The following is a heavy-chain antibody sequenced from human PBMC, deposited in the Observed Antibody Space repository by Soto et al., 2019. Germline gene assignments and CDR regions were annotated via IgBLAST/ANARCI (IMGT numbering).Heavy chain of an antibody. CDR2: IYYSGST. CDR1: GGSISSYY. D-gene: IGHD3-10*01. V-gene: IGHV4-59*01. CDR3: AREIYGSGSSGWFDP. J-gene: IGHJ5*02. Sequence: SETLSLTCTVSGGSISSYYWSWIRQPPGKGLEWIGYIYYSGSTNYNPSLKSRVTISVDTSKNQFSLKLSSVTAADTAVYYCAREIYGSGSSGWFDPWGQGTLVTVSS.